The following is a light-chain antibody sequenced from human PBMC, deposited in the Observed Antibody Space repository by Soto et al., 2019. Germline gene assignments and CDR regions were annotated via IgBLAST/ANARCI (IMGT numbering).Light chain of an antibody. Sequence: DIQLAQSPSSLSASVGDRVTIPCQASQDISKYLNWYQQKPGKAPKLLIYDASTLQSGVPSRFSGSGSGTEFTLTISGLLPEDFAAYHCQQLYTLPFTCGQGTRREIK. CDR2: DAS. V-gene: IGKV1-9*01. J-gene: IGKJ5*01. CDR1: QDISKY. CDR3: QQLYTLPFT.